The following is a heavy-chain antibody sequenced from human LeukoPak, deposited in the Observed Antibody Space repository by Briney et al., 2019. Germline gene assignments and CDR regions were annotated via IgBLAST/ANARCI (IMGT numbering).Heavy chain of an antibody. Sequence: PGRSLRLSCAASGFTFDDYAVHWVRQAPGKGLEWVSGISWNSGSIGYADSVKGRFTISRDNAKNSLYLQMNSLRAEDTALYYCAKGKKIAVAGLFDYWGQGTLVTVSS. J-gene: IGHJ4*02. CDR3: AKGKKIAVAGLFDY. V-gene: IGHV3-9*01. D-gene: IGHD6-19*01. CDR1: GFTFDDYA. CDR2: ISWNSGSI.